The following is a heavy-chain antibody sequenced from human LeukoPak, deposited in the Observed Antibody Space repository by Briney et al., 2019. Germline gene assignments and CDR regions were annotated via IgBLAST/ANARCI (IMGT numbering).Heavy chain of an antibody. CDR2: IYNGGST. V-gene: IGHV3-53*01. D-gene: IGHD3-22*01. CDR3: AKARTYYYDSSRYYLDF. J-gene: IGHJ4*02. Sequence: PGGSLRLSCAASGFTVSSNYMSWVRQAPGKGLEWVSVIYNGGSTYYADSVKGRFTISRDISKNTLSLQMNSLRAEDTAVYYCAKARTYYYDSSRYYLDFWGQGTLVTVSS. CDR1: GFTVSSNY.